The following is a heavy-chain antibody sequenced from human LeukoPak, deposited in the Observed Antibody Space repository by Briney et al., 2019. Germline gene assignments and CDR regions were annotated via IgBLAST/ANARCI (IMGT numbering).Heavy chain of an antibody. D-gene: IGHD3-10*01. V-gene: IGHV1-18*01. Sequence: ASVKVSCKASGYTFTSYGISWVRQAPGQGLEWMGWISAYNGNTNYAQKLQGRVTMTTDTSTSTAYMELRSLRSDDTAVYYCARGSVLLWFGELFHFDYWGQGTLVTVSS. CDR1: GYTFTSYG. J-gene: IGHJ4*02. CDR3: ARGSVLLWFGELFHFDY. CDR2: ISAYNGNT.